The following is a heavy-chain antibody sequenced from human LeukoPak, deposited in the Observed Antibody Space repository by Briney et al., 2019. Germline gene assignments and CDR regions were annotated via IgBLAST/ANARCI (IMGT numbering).Heavy chain of an antibody. Sequence: ASVKVSCKASGYTFTDYYIHWVRQAPGQGLEWMGWIHSNSGVTVYSQKFQGRVTMTRDTSITTAYMELSRLTSDDTAMYYCTREEYWGQGTLVTVSS. CDR1: GYTFTDYY. CDR3: TREEY. J-gene: IGHJ4*02. CDR2: IHSNSGVT. V-gene: IGHV1-2*02.